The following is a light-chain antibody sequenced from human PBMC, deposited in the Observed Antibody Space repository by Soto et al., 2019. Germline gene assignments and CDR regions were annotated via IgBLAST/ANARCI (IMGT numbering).Light chain of an antibody. CDR1: QGISTY. V-gene: IGKV1-27*01. CDR2: AAS. Sequence: DIQMTQSLSSLSASVGDRVTITCRASQGISTYLVWYQQKPGTVPKLLIFAASTLQSGVPSRFSGSGSGTDFTLTISSLQPEDVATYYCQHYNGAPWTFGQGTKVEIK. CDR3: QHYNGAPWT. J-gene: IGKJ1*01.